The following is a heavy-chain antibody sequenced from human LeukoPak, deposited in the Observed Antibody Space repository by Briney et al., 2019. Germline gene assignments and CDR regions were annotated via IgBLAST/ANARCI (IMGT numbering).Heavy chain of an antibody. Sequence: PGGSLRLSCAASGFTFSTYGMHWVRQAPGKGLEWVAFIRSDGSNKYYADSVKGRFSISRDNSKNTLYLQMNSLRPEDTAVYYCAKSMDILTGYLWSLDYWGQGTLVTVSS. CDR3: AKSMDILTGYLWSLDY. CDR2: IRSDGSNK. CDR1: GFTFSTYG. D-gene: IGHD3-9*01. V-gene: IGHV3-30*02. J-gene: IGHJ4*02.